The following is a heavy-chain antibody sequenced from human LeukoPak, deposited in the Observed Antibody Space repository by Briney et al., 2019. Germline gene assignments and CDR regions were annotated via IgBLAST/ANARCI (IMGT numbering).Heavy chain of an antibody. D-gene: IGHD3-10*01. V-gene: IGHV1-8*01. CDR3: ARTLWVGESFYGMDV. J-gene: IGHJ6*02. CDR2: MNPNSGNT. Sequence: ASVQVSCQASGYTFISYDINWVRQATGQGLEWMGWMNPNSGNTGYAQKFQGRVTMTRNTSISTAYMELSSLRSDDAAVYYCARTLWVGESFYGMDVWGQGTTVTVSS. CDR1: GYTFISYD.